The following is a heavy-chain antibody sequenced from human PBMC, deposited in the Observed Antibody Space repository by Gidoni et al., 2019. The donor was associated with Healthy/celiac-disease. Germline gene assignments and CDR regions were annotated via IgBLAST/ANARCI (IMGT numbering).Heavy chain of an antibody. V-gene: IGHV4-34*01. CDR1: GGSFSGYY. CDR2: INHSGST. D-gene: IGHD3-22*01. J-gene: IGHJ6*03. Sequence: QVQLQQWGAGLLKPSETLSLTCAVYGGSFSGYYWSWLRQPPGKGLEWIGEINHSGSTNYNPSLKSRVTISVDTSKNQFSLKLSSVTAADTAVYYCARAGAYYYDSSGYFRYYYYYYMDVWGKGTTVTVSS. CDR3: ARAGAYYYDSSGYFRYYYYYYMDV.